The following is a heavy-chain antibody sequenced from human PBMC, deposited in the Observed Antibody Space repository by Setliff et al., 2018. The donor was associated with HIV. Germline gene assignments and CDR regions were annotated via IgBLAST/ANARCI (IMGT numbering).Heavy chain of an antibody. V-gene: IGHV3-43*01. D-gene: IGHD3-16*01. Sequence: PGGSLRLSCAASGFSFHDYAMQWVRQVPGKGLEWVSLISWDGGTTYYADSLRGRFTISRDNSKTMVFLRMNSLRPEDSAMYYCVRGETYAHWPKGDYWGQGTLVTVSS. J-gene: IGHJ4*02. CDR3: VRGETYAHWPKGDY. CDR1: GFSFHDYA. CDR2: ISWDGGTT.